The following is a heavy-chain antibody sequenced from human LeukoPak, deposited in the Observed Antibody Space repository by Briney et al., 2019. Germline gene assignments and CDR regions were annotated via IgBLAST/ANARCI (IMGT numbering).Heavy chain of an antibody. D-gene: IGHD2-2*02. Sequence: ASVKVSCKASGYTFTSYYMHWVRQAPGQGLEWMGIINPSGGSTGYAQKFQGRVTMTRDTSTSTVYMELSSLRSEDTAVYYCARDLQYCSSTSCYIGEYYYYYYGMDVWGQGTTVTVSS. CDR1: GYTFTSYY. CDR2: INPSGGST. CDR3: ARDLQYCSSTSCYIGEYYYYYYGMDV. J-gene: IGHJ6*02. V-gene: IGHV1-46*01.